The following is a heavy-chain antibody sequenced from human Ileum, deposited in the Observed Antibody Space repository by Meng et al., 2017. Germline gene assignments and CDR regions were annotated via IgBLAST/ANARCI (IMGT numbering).Heavy chain of an antibody. D-gene: IGHD4-23*01. CDR3: VRDRGDGGSTDF. CDR2: INHSGIT. V-gene: IGHV4-38-2*02. J-gene: IGHJ4*02. Sequence: GSLRLSCTVSGYSISNGYYWGWIRQPPGKGLEWISSINHSGITFRNPSLRSRVTTSIDTSKNQFSLKLTSVTAADTAVYYCVRDRGDGGSTDFWGQGTLVTVSS. CDR1: GYSISNGYY.